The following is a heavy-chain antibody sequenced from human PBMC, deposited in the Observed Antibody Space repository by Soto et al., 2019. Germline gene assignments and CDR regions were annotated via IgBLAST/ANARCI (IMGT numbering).Heavy chain of an antibody. Sequence: SVKVSCKASGGTFSSYAISWVRQAPGQGLEWMGGIIPIFGTANYAQKFQGRVTITADESTSTAYMELSSLRSEDTAVYYCARSDFGVSQYYYYGMDVWGQGTTVTVSS. CDR1: GGTFSSYA. D-gene: IGHD3-10*01. CDR3: ARSDFGVSQYYYYGMDV. CDR2: IIPIFGTA. V-gene: IGHV1-69*13. J-gene: IGHJ6*02.